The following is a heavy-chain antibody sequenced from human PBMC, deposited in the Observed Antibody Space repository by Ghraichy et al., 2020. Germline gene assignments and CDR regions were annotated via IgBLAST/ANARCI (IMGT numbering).Heavy chain of an antibody. D-gene: IGHD5-12*01. V-gene: IGHV3-74*01. Sequence: GDSLNISCAASGFTFSSYWMHWVRQAPGKGLVWVSRIKSDGSSTSYADSVKGRFTISRDNAKNTLYLQMNSLRAEDTAVYYCARDQSYSGYETIDYWGQGTLVTVSS. J-gene: IGHJ4*02. CDR2: IKSDGSST. CDR1: GFTFSSYW. CDR3: ARDQSYSGYETIDY.